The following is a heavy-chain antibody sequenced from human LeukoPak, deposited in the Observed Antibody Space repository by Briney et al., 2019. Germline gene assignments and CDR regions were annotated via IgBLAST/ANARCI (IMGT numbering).Heavy chain of an antibody. V-gene: IGHV3-11*06. CDR3: TRGHTKIRH. CDR2: ISGSGTET. J-gene: IGHJ4*02. D-gene: IGHD2-8*01. Sequence: PGGSLRRSCAASGFIFSDYYMSWFRQAPGKGLEWISYISGSGTETNDADSVKGRFTVSRDNAKNSQHLQMNSLRVEDTAVYYCTRGHTKIRHWGQGTQVTVSS. CDR1: GFIFSDYY.